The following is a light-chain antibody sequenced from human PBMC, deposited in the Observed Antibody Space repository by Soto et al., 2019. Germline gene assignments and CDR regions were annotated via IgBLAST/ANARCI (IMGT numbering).Light chain of an antibody. CDR1: YDISSS. CDR3: QPPKHFPYT. CDR2: DSS. V-gene: IGKV1-9*01. Sequence: DIQLTQSPSFLSASVEDRVTISCRASYDISSSLAWYQQEPGKPPKILIYDSSTLQTGVPTRFHGNGTRKKFNHKNSGLQFRDFQTYFCQPPKHFPYTFRPGTKTEI. J-gene: IGKJ2*01.